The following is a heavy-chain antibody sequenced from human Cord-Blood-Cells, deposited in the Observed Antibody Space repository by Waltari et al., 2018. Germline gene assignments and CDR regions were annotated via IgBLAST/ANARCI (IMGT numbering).Heavy chain of an antibody. J-gene: IGHJ2*01. Sequence: QVQLVQSGAEVKKPGSSVKVSCKDSGGTFRSYATTWVRQAPGQGLEWMGGIIPIFGTANYAQKFQGRVTITADESTSTAYMELSSLRSEDTAVYYCARDSSSYWYFDLWGRGTLVTVSS. V-gene: IGHV1-69*01. D-gene: IGHD6-6*01. CDR3: ARDSSSYWYFDL. CDR2: IIPIFGTA. CDR1: GGTFRSYA.